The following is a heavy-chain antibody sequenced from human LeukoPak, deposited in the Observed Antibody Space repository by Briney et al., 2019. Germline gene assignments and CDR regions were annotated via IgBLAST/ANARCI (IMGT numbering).Heavy chain of an antibody. J-gene: IGHJ4*02. Sequence: GGSLRPSCAASGFTFSSYAMSWVRQAPGKGLEWVSAISGSGGSTYYADSVKGRFTISRDNSKNTLYLQMNSLRAEDTAVYYCAKTPEVTSYYYDSSGYYYDYWGQGTLVTVSS. CDR2: ISGSGGST. CDR1: GFTFSSYA. V-gene: IGHV3-23*01. CDR3: AKTPEVTSYYYDSSGYYYDY. D-gene: IGHD3-22*01.